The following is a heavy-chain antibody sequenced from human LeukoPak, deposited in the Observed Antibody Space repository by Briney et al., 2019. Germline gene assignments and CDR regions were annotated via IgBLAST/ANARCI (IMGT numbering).Heavy chain of an antibody. V-gene: IGHV3-74*01. J-gene: IGHJ4*02. CDR1: GFTFSSYW. CDR3: ARDNGNKYYFDY. D-gene: IGHD2-8*01. Sequence: GGSLRLSCAASGFTFSSYWMHWVRQAPGKGLVWVSRINSDGSSISYADSVKGRFTISRDNAKKSLYLQMNSLRAEDTAVYYCARDNGNKYYFDYWGQGTLVTVSS. CDR2: INSDGSSI.